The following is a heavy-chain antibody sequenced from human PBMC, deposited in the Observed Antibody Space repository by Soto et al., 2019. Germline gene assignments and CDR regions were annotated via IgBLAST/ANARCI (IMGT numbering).Heavy chain of an antibody. D-gene: IGHD6-6*01. Sequence: QMQLQESGPGLVKPSQTLSLTCTVSGGSISSGDYYWSWIRQPPGKGLEWIGYIYYSGSTNYNPSLKTRVTISVDTSKTQFSLQLSSVTAADTAVYYCARVRGRLLRFDPWGQGTLVTVSS. V-gene: IGHV4-30-4*01. CDR2: IYYSGST. CDR3: ARVRGRLLRFDP. CDR1: GGSISSGDYY. J-gene: IGHJ5*02.